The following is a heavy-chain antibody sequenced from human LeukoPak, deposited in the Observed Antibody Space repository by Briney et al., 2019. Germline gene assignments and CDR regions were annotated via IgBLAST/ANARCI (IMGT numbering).Heavy chain of an antibody. CDR3: ARSAAAGTEIDY. J-gene: IGHJ4*02. D-gene: IGHD6-13*01. V-gene: IGHV3-21*01. CDR2: ISSSSSYI. CDR1: GFTFSSYS. Sequence: GGSLRLSCAASGFTFSSYSMNWVRQAPGKGLEWVSSISSSSSYIYYADSLKGRFTISRDNAKNSLYLQMNSLRAEDTAVYYCARSAAAGTEIDYWGQGTLVTVSS.